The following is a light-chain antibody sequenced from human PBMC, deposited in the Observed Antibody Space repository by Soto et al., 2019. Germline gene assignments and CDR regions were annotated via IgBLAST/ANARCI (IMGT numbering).Light chain of an antibody. V-gene: IGKV3-20*01. CDR1: QSVISNF. CDR2: DTS. J-gene: IGKJ1*01. CDR3: QQNGALPPT. Sequence: EVVLTQSPGTLSLSPGESATLSCSASQSVISNFLAWYQQKPAQAPRLLIYDTSNRATGIPDTFSGSGSGTDFTLTISRLEPEDFAVYYCQQNGALPPTFGQGTKVEIK.